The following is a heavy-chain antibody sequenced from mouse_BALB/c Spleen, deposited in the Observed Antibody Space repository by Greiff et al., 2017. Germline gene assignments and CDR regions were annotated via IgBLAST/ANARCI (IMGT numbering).Heavy chain of an antibody. V-gene: IGHV3-2*02. D-gene: IGHD2-4*01. CDR1: GYSITSDYA. CDR3: ATYDYDDGYAMDY. Sequence: EVKVEESGPGLVKPSQSLSLTCTVTGYSITSDYAWNWIRQFPGNKLEWMGYISYSGSTSYNPSLKSRISITRDTSKNQFFLQLNSVTTEDTATYYCATYDYDDGYAMDYWGQGTSVTVSS. CDR2: ISYSGST. J-gene: IGHJ4*01.